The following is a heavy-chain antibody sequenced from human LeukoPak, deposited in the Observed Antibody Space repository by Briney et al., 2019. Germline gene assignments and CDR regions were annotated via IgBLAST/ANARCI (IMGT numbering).Heavy chain of an antibody. V-gene: IGHV3-30*04. J-gene: IGHJ3*02. CDR3: ARAGGGKGGAFDI. D-gene: IGHD3-16*01. CDR1: GFTFSSYA. CDR2: ISYDGSNK. Sequence: GGSLRLSCAASGFTFSSYAMHWVRRAPGKGLEWVAVISYDGSNKYYADSVKGRFTISRDNSKNTLYLQMNSLRAEDTAVYYCARAGGGKGGAFDIWGQGTMVTVSS.